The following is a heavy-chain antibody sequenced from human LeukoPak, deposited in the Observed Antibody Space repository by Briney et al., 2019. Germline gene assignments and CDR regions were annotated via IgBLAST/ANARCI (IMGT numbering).Heavy chain of an antibody. V-gene: IGHV3-43D*03. CDR1: GFTFSSYA. D-gene: IGHD6-25*01. J-gene: IGHJ4*02. CDR3: ARGNYRSAQTMFDS. CDR2: ITWGDGDP. Sequence: PGGSLRLSCAASGFTFSSYAMSWLRQVPGKGLEWISLITWGDGDPYYADSVRGRFSISRDNTRDSLYLQMSSLRPEDTAFYFCARGNYRSAQTMFDSWGPGTLVTVSS.